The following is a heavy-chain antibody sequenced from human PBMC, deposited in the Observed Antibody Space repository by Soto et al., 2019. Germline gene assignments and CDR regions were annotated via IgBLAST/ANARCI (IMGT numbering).Heavy chain of an antibody. CDR3: ARENNYYGMDV. J-gene: IGHJ6*02. CDR2: ISYDGGNK. CDR1: GFTFRSFA. V-gene: IGHV3-30-3*01. Sequence: QVQLVESGGGVDQPGRSLRLSCAASGFTFRSFAMHWVRQAPGKGLEWVAVISYDGGNKYYADSVKGRFTISRDNSKNTLYLQMNSLRDEDTAVYYCARENNYYGMDVWGQGTTVTVSS.